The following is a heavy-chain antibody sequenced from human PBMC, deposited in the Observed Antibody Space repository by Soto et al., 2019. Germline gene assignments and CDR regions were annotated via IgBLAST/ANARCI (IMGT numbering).Heavy chain of an antibody. CDR1: GFNFSSYV. CDR2: IWYDGGNK. CDR3: ARDGQWLPRDGLRSSYYFDY. Sequence: ESGGGVVQPGRSLRLSCAASGFNFSSYVMHWVRQAPGKGLEWVAVIWYDGGNKYYADSVKGGFTISRDNSKNTLYLQMNSLRAEDTAVYYCARDGQWLPRDGLRSSYYFDYWGQGTLVTVSS. V-gene: IGHV3-33*01. J-gene: IGHJ4*02. D-gene: IGHD6-19*01.